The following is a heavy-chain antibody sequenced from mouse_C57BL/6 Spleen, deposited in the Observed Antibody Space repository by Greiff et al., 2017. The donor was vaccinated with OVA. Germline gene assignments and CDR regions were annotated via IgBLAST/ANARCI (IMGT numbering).Heavy chain of an antibody. CDR2: INPNNGGT. D-gene: IGHD2-1*01. CDR1: GYTFTDYY. V-gene: IGHV1-26*01. Sequence: VQLQQSGPELVKPGASVKISCKASGYTFTDYYMNWVKQSHGKSLEWIGDINPNNGGTSYNQKFKGKATLTVDKSSSTAYMELRSLTSEDSAVYYCARGSYGNFAWFAYWGQGTLVTVSA. J-gene: IGHJ3*01. CDR3: ARGSYGNFAWFAY.